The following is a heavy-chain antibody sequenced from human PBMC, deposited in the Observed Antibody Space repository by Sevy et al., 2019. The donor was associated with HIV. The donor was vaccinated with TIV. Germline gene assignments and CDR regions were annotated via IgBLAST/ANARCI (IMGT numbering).Heavy chain of an antibody. V-gene: IGHV3-7*01. D-gene: IGHD5-18*01. Sequence: GGSLRLSCAASGFTFSSYWMSWVRQAPGKGLEWVATMNQDGSEKFYVDSVKGRFTISRDNAKNSLYQQMNSLRAEDTAVYYCVREGLGGYSYSLDCWGQGTLVTVSS. CDR3: VREGLGGYSYSLDC. CDR2: MNQDGSEK. J-gene: IGHJ4*02. CDR1: GFTFSSYW.